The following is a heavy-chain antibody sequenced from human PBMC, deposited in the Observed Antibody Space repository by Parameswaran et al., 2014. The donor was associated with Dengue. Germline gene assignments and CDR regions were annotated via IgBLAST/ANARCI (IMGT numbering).Heavy chain of an antibody. J-gene: IGHJ6*03. D-gene: IGHD3-3*01. CDR3: ARIAVMGRDPDYDYWSGPNTYHYYMDV. Sequence: RWIRQPPGKGLEWIGEINHSESTNYNPSLKSRITISVDTSKNQFSLKLSSVTAADTAVYYCARIAVMGRDPDYDYWSGPNTYHYYMDVWGRGTTVTVSS. V-gene: IGHV4-34*01. CDR2: INHSEST.